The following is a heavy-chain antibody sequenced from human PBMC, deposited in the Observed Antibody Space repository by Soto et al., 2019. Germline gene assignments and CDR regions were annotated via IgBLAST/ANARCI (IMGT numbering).Heavy chain of an antibody. CDR1: GFTFSSYG. V-gene: IGHV3-30*18. J-gene: IGHJ4*02. Sequence: GGSLRLPCAASGFTFSSYGMHWVRQAPGKGLEWVAVISYDGSNKYYADSVKGRFTISRDNSKNTLYLQMNSLRAEDTAVYYCAKISSGWSPFVYWGPGTLVPVSP. CDR2: ISYDGSNK. D-gene: IGHD6-19*01. CDR3: AKISSGWSPFVY.